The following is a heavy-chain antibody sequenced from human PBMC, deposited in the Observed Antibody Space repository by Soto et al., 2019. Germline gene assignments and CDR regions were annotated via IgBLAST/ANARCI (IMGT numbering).Heavy chain of an antibody. CDR3: AKDKVPYLAKYFDY. CDR2: IIPIFGTA. V-gene: IGHV1-69*13. D-gene: IGHD3-10*01. Sequence: ASLKVSCKTSGRTFSSYAISWVRQAPGQGLEWMGGIIPIFGTANYAQKFQGRVTITADESTSTAYMELSSLRAEDTALYYCAKDKVPYLAKYFDYWGQGTLVTSPQ. J-gene: IGHJ4*02. CDR1: GRTFSSYA.